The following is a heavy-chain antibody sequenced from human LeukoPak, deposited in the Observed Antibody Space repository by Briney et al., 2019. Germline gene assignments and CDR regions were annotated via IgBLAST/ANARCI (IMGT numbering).Heavy chain of an antibody. D-gene: IGHD6-13*01. CDR2: ISWNSGSI. CDR1: GFTFDDYA. CDR3: TKGSIAAAGIYYFDY. V-gene: IGHV3-9*01. J-gene: IGHJ4*02. Sequence: GGSLRLSCAASGFTFDDYAMHWVRQAPGKGLEWVSGISWNSGSIGYADSVKGRFTISRDNAKNSLYLQMNSLRAEDTALYYCTKGSIAAAGIYYFDYWGQGTLVTVSP.